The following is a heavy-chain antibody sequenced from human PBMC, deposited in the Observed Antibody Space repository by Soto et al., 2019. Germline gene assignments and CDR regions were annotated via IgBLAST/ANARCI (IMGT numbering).Heavy chain of an antibody. CDR3: ETRRPGLVPAAMPENDIVATIGEDV. J-gene: IGHJ6*02. CDR1: GGTFSSYA. Sequence: QVQLVQSGAEVKKPGSSVKVSCKASGGTFSSYAISWVRQAPGQGLEWMGGIIPIFGTANYAQKFQGRVTITADESTSTAYMELSSLRSEDTAVYYCETRRPGLVPAAMPENDIVATIGEDVWGQGTTVTVSS. CDR2: IIPIFGTA. D-gene: IGHD2-2*01. V-gene: IGHV1-69*12.